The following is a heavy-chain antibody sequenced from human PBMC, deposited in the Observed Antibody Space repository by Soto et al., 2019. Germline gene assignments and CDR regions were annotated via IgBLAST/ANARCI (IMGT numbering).Heavy chain of an antibody. Sequence: EVQLVESGGGSVEPGGSLRLSCAASGFIFSDHYMDWVRQAPGKGLEWIGRVRNQANGYTTEYAASVRVRFTVSRDDSKNSLYLQMHYLKTEDTAMYYCVRNLASGGTYYFDYWGQGTLVTVSS. CDR3: VRNLASGGTYYFDY. V-gene: IGHV3-72*01. CDR2: VRNQANGYTT. J-gene: IGHJ4*02. CDR1: GFIFSDHY. D-gene: IGHD2-15*01.